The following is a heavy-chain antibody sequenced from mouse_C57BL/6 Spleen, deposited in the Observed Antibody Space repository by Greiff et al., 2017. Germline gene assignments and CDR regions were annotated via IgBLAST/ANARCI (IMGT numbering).Heavy chain of an antibody. D-gene: IGHD1-1*01. CDR3: TRNYGSSYDYAMDY. CDR2: IDPETGGT. Sequence: VQLQQSGAELVRPGASVTLSCKASGYTFTDYEMHWVKQTPVHGLEWIGAIDPETGGTAYNQKFKGKAILTADKSSSTAYMEPRSLTSEDSAVYYCTRNYGSSYDYAMDYWGQGTSVTVSS. J-gene: IGHJ4*01. CDR1: GYTFTDYE. V-gene: IGHV1-15*01.